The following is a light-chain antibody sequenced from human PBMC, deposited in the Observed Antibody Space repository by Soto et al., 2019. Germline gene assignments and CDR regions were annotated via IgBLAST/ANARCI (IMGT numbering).Light chain of an antibody. Sequence: EIMRKTSAATLSVSQRERATLYCRASESVSSNLAWYRQKPGQAPRLLIYGASTRATGIPARFSGSGSGTEFTLTISCLQSEDFAVYCCQQYNSWPLTFGGGSKVDIK. J-gene: IGKJ4*01. CDR3: QQYNSWPLT. CDR2: GAS. V-gene: IGKV3-15*01. CDR1: ESVSSN.